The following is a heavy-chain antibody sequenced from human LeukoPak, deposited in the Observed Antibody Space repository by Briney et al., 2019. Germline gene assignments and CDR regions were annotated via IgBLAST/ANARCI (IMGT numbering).Heavy chain of an antibody. Sequence: PGGSLRLSCAVSGLTFSNAWMNWVRQAPGKGLEWVSGISGSGSSTYYADSVKGRFTLSRDYPKNTLYLQMNSLRAEDTAVYFCAKYSGSYYYPPNWDSWGQGTLVTVSS. J-gene: IGHJ4*02. V-gene: IGHV3-23*01. D-gene: IGHD1-26*01. CDR3: AKYSGSYYYPPNWDS. CDR2: ISGSGSST. CDR1: GLTFSNAW.